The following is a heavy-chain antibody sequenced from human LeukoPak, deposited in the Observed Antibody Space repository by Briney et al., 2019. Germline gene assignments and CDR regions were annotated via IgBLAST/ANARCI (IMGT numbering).Heavy chain of an antibody. D-gene: IGHD3-22*01. Sequence: GGSLRLSCAASGFTFSSYGMHWVRQAPGKGLEWVAVISYDGSKKYHADSVKGRFTISRDNSKNTLYLQMNSLRAEDTAVYYCARSEYEGHGSSGYYGAHYFDYWGQGTLVTVSS. V-gene: IGHV3-30*03. J-gene: IGHJ4*02. CDR2: ISYDGSKK. CDR3: ARSEYEGHGSSGYYGAHYFDY. CDR1: GFTFSSYG.